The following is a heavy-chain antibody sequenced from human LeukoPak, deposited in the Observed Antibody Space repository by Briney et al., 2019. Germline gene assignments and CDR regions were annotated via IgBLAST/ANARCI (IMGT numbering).Heavy chain of an antibody. CDR2: ISGSGGST. D-gene: IGHD1-26*01. V-gene: IGHV3-23*01. CDR3: AKAGSIRFDY. Sequence: GESLKISCKGSGYSFSSYGMSWVRQAPGKGLEWVSAISGSGGSTYYADSVKGRFTISRDNSKNTLYLQMNSLRAEDTAVYYCAKAGSIRFDYWGQGTLVTVSS. CDR1: GYSFSSYG. J-gene: IGHJ4*02.